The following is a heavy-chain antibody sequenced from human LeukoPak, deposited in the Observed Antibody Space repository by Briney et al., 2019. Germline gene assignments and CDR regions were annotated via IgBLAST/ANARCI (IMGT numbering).Heavy chain of an antibody. CDR3: ARVHRYCSGGSCSLFDY. J-gene: IGHJ4*02. D-gene: IGHD2-15*01. CDR2: IYYSGTT. CDR1: GGSFSGYY. Sequence: SETLSLTCAVYGGSFSGYYWSWIRQPPGKGLEWIGFIYYSGTTTYSPSLKSRVSISVETSKNQFSLKLSSVTAADTAVYYCARVHRYCSGGSCSLFDYWGQGMLVTVSS. V-gene: IGHV4-59*01.